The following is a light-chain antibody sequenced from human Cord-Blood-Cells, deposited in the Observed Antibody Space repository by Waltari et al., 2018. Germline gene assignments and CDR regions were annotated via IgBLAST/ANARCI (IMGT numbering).Light chain of an antibody. CDR3: QQINSTPFT. CDR2: AAS. J-gene: IGKJ3*01. CDR1: QSISSY. V-gene: IGKV1-39*01. Sequence: DIQMTQSPCSLSASVGDRVTITCRASQSISSYLHWYQQKPGKAPKLLIYAASSLQSGVPSRFSGSGSGTDFTLTISSLQPEDFATYYCQQINSTPFTFGPGTKVDIK.